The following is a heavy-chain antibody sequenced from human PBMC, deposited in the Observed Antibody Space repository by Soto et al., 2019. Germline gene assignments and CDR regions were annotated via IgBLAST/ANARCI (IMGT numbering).Heavy chain of an antibody. J-gene: IGHJ4*02. D-gene: IGHD1-1*01. CDR1: GYTLTDLS. V-gene: IGHV1-24*01. Sequence: GTSAEVCCKASGYTLTDLSMHWARQAPGKGLGWMGGFDPEDGETIYAQKFQGRVTMTEDTSTDTAYMELSSLSSEDTAVYYCEKTTRQNYHTHDYWGQGTLVTVSS. CDR2: FDPEDGET. CDR3: EKTTRQNYHTHDY.